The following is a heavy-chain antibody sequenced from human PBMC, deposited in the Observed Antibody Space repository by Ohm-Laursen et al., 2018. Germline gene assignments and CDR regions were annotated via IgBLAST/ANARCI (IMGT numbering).Heavy chain of an antibody. D-gene: IGHD2-15*01. V-gene: IGHV3-11*04. Sequence: SLRLSCSASGFTFSDYYMSWIRQAPGKGLEWVSYISSSGSTIYYADSVKGRFTISRDNAKNSLYLQMNSLRPEDTAMYYCARGRVVVMVASTPFGFWGQGTLVTVSS. CDR3: ARGRVVVMVASTPFGF. CDR1: GFTFSDYY. J-gene: IGHJ5*01. CDR2: ISSSGSTI.